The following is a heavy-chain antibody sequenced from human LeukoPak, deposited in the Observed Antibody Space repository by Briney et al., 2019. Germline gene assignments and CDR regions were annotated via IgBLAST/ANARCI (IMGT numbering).Heavy chain of an antibody. CDR2: ISYDGSNK. J-gene: IGHJ4*02. V-gene: IGHV3-30*03. Sequence: GGSLRLSCAASVFTFSSYGMHCVPQAPGKGRGWGSVISYDGSNKYYADSVKGRFTISRDNAKNSLYLQMNTLRAEDTAVYYCVRRYMATSAEDFDYWGQGTLVTVFS. CDR1: VFTFSSYG. CDR3: VRRYMATSAEDFDY. D-gene: IGHD3-16*02.